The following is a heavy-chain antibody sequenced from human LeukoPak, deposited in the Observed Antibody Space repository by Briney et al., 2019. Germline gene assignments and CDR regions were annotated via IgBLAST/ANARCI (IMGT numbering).Heavy chain of an antibody. CDR1: GGSINNHY. V-gene: IGHV4-59*08. D-gene: IGHD2-2*02. J-gene: IGHJ6*03. CDR2: IHYTGTT. CDR3: ASIVVVPAAIKRRDYYYYYYMDV. Sequence: PSETLSLTCIVSGGSINNHYWTWIRQTPGKGLEWIGDIHYTGTTKYNPSRKSRVTISIDTSKNQFSLELSSVTATDTAVYCCASIVVVPAAIKRRDYYYYYYMDVWGKGTTVTVSS.